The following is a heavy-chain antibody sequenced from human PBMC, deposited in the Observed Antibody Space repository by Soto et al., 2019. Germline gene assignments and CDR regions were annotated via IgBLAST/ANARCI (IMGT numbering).Heavy chain of an antibody. J-gene: IGHJ6*03. CDR3: AMIDYDFWSGYYRDYYYMDV. CDR1: GYSFNSYW. D-gene: IGHD3-3*01. CDR2: IYPGDSDT. V-gene: IGHV5-51*01. Sequence: GESLKISCKGSGYSFNSYWIGWVRQMPGKGLEWMGIIYPGDSDTRYSPSFQGQVTISADKSFSTAYLQWSSLKASDTAMYYCAMIDYDFWSGYYRDYYYMDVWGKGTTVTVSS.